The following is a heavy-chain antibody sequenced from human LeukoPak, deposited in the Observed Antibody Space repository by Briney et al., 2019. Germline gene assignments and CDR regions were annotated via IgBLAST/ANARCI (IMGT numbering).Heavy chain of an antibody. D-gene: IGHD2-8*01. V-gene: IGHV4-30-2*01. CDR2: IHHRGNV. Sequence: SETLSLTCVVSGGSISSGGYFWSWIRQPPGKGLEWIGYIHHRGNVYYNSALRSRVTISRDRSKNHFSLKVTSVTAADTAVYYCARVRGTNFDCWGQGTLVTVSS. J-gene: IGHJ4*02. CDR1: GGSISSGGYF. CDR3: ARVRGTNFDC.